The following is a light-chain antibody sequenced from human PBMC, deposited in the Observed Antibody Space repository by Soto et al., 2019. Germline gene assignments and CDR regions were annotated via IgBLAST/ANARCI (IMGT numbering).Light chain of an antibody. Sequence: DIVMTQSPLSLPVTPGEPASISCRSSQSLLHSNGYIYLDWYLQKPGQSPQPLIYVGSNRASGVPDRFSGSGSCTDFTLKISRVEAEDVGVYYCMQSLQGRTFVQGTKVEIK. CDR1: QSLLHSNGYIY. CDR2: VGS. CDR3: MQSLQGRT. V-gene: IGKV2-28*01. J-gene: IGKJ1*01.